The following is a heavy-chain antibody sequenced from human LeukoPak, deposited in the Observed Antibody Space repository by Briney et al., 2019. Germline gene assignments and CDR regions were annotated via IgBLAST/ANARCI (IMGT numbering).Heavy chain of an antibody. CDR1: GFTFSSYA. CDR2: ISGTGGST. J-gene: IGHJ4*02. CDR3: AKEREAYCSGGSCYGSDKLFPADY. Sequence: GGSLRLSCAASGFTFSSYAMTWVRQAPGKGLEWVSSISGTGGSTFYADSVKGRFTISRDNSKNTLYLQMNILRAEDTAIYYCAKEREAYCSGGSCYGSDKLFPADYWGQGSLVTVSS. D-gene: IGHD2-15*01. V-gene: IGHV3-23*01.